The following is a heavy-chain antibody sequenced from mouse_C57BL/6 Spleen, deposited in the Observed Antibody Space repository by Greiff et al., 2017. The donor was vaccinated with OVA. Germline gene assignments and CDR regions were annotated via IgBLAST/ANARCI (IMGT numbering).Heavy chain of an antibody. V-gene: IGHV1-82*01. CDR1: GYAFSSSW. CDR2: IYPGDGDT. D-gene: IGHD1-1*01. CDR3: ARGHGSSYYYYAMDY. J-gene: IGHJ4*01. Sequence: QVQLQQSGPELVKPGASVKISCKASGYAFSSSWMNWVKQRPGKGLEWIGRIYPGDGDTNYNGKFKGKATLTADKSSSTAYMQLSSLTSEDSAVYFCARGHGSSYYYYAMDYWGQGTSVTVSS.